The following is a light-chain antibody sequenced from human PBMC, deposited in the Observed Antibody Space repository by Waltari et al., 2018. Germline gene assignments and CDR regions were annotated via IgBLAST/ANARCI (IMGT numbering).Light chain of an antibody. Sequence: DIQLTQSPSFLSASVGDRVTITCRASQDISNYLAWYQQKPGKAPQFLIYAASTLRSGVPARFSGSGSGTEFTLTLSSLQPEDFATYHLQQPYLHPRTFGQGTKVDLK. J-gene: IGKJ1*01. CDR1: QDISNY. CDR2: AAS. V-gene: IGKV1-9*01. CDR3: QQPYLHPRT.